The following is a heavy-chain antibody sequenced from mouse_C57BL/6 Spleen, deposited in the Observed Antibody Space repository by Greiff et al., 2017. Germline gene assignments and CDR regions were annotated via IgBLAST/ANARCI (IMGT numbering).Heavy chain of an antibody. CDR2: IYPSDSET. D-gene: IGHD2-4*01. CDR1: GYTFTSYW. J-gene: IGHJ4*01. CDR3: GRRGYDYDCMDY. Sequence: VQLQQPGAELVRPGSSVKLSCKASGYTFTSYWMDWVKQRPGQGLEWIGNIYPSDSETHYNQKFKDKATLTVDKSSSTAYMQLSSLTSEDSAVYCGGRRGYDYDCMDYWGQGTSVTVSS. V-gene: IGHV1-61*01.